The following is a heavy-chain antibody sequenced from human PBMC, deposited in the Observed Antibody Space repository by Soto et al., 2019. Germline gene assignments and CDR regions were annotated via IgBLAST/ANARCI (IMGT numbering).Heavy chain of an antibody. D-gene: IGHD6-19*01. CDR1: GGSISSGGYY. CDR3: ARTRAVAGTNWFEP. V-gene: IGHV4-31*03. CDR2: IYYSGST. Sequence: PSETLSLTCTVSGGSISSGGYYWSWIRQHPGKGLEWIGYIYYSGSTYYNPSLKSRVTISVDTSKNQFSLKLSSVTAADTAVYYCARTRAVAGTNWFEPWGQGTLVTVSS. J-gene: IGHJ5*02.